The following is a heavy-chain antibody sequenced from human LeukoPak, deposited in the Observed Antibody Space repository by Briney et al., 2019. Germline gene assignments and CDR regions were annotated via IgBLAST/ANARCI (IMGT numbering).Heavy chain of an antibody. V-gene: IGHV3-30-3*01. Sequence: GGSLRLSCAASGFTFRSYAMHWVRQAPGKGLEWVAVISYDGTQKYYADSVTGRFTISRDSSKTTLYLQMNSLRAEDTAFYYCARGTRWFGGGGGFDYWGQGTLVTVSS. CDR2: ISYDGTQK. CDR1: GFTFRSYA. J-gene: IGHJ4*02. D-gene: IGHD3-10*01. CDR3: ARGTRWFGGGGGFDY.